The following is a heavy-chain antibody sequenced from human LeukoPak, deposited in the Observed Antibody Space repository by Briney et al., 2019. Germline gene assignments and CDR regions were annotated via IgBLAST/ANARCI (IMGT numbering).Heavy chain of an antibody. D-gene: IGHD4-17*01. Sequence: SETLSLTCTVSGGSISSSSYYWGWIRQPPGKGLEWIVSIYYSGSTYYNPSLKSRVTISVDTSKNQFSLKLSSVTAADTAVYYCAKDLYMTTVIPGEFDYWGQGTLVTVSS. V-gene: IGHV4-39*02. CDR3: AKDLYMTTVIPGEFDY. CDR1: GGSISSSSYY. J-gene: IGHJ4*02. CDR2: IYYSGST.